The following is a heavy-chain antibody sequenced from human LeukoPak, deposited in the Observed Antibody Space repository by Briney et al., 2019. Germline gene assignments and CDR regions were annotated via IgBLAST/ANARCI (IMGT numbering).Heavy chain of an antibody. D-gene: IGHD6-19*01. CDR3: ARASGGWEKFDN. Sequence: SETLSLTCTVSGGSISSYYWSWIRQPPGKGLEWIGYIYYSGSTNYNPSLKSRVTISVDTSKNQFSLKLSSVTAADTAVYFCARASGGWEKFDNWGQGTLVTVSS. CDR1: GGSISSYY. CDR2: IYYSGST. V-gene: IGHV4-59*01. J-gene: IGHJ4*02.